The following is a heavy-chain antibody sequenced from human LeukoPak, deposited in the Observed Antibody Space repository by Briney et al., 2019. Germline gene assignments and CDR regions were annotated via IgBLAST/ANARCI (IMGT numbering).Heavy chain of an antibody. Sequence: PSETLSFTCTVSGGSISSYYWSWIRQPPGKGLEWIGYIYYSGTTNYNPSLKSRVTISVDTSKSQFSLKLSSVTAADTAIYYCARNIVGPRQVDYWGQGTLVTVSS. CDR1: GGSISSYY. CDR2: IYYSGTT. V-gene: IGHV4-59*01. CDR3: ARNIVGPRQVDY. D-gene: IGHD1-26*01. J-gene: IGHJ4*02.